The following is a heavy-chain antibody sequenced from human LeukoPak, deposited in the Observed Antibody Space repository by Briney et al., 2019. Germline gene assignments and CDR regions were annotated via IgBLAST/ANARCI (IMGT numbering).Heavy chain of an antibody. Sequence: ASVKVTCKATGYTFTNYGVTWVRQAPEQGLEWVGWINPENGNTNYAGAFQGRVTMTTDTSANTAYMELRSLRSDDTAVYYCARVQDYYYHYLDVWGKGTTVTVSS. V-gene: IGHV1-18*01. J-gene: IGHJ6*03. CDR3: ARVQDYYYHYLDV. CDR1: GYTFTNYG. CDR2: INPENGNT.